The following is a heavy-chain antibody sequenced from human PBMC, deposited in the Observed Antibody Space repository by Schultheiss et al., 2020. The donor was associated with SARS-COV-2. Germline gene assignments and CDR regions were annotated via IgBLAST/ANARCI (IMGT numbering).Heavy chain of an antibody. D-gene: IGHD1-26*01. CDR2: IYYSGST. Sequence: SETLSLTCTVSGGSISSYYWSWIRQPPGKGLEWIGYIYYSGSTYYNPSLKSRVTISVDTSKNQFSLKLSSVTAADTAVYYCARQVGATWLDPWGQGTLVTVSS. V-gene: IGHV4-59*08. J-gene: IGHJ5*02. CDR3: ARQVGATWLDP. CDR1: GGSISSYY.